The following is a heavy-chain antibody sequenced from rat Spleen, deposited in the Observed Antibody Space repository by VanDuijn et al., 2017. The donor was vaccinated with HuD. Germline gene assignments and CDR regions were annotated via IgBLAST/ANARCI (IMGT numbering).Heavy chain of an antibody. V-gene: IGHV3-1*01. CDR2: INYSGST. D-gene: IGHD1-1*01. Sequence: EVRLQESGPGLVKPSQSLSLTCSVTGFSITSNYWGWIRKFPGNEMEWIGHINYSGSTTYNPSLKSRISITRDTSRNQFFLQVNSVSTEDTATYCCATSEGVHYYLPFAYWGQGTLVTVSS. J-gene: IGHJ3*01. CDR1: GFSITSNY. CDR3: ATSEGVHYYLPFAY.